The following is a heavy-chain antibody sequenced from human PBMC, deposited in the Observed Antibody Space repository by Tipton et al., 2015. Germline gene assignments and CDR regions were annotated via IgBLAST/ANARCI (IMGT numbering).Heavy chain of an antibody. V-gene: IGHV4-4*08. D-gene: IGHD3-22*01. J-gene: IGHJ3*02. Sequence: TLSLTCDVSGGSLGRYYYNWIRQPPGEGLEWIGYIYSSGSTEYNPSLSSRVTISVDTSKNQFSLKLSSVTAADTAVYYCAGDSTSLESGIRYDGSGYYAFDIWGQGTMVTVSS. CDR3: AGDSTSLESGIRYDGSGYYAFDI. CDR1: GGSLGRYY. CDR2: IYSSGST.